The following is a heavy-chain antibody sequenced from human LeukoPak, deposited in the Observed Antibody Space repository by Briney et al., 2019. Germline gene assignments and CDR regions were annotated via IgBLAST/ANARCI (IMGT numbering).Heavy chain of an antibody. CDR3: ARVVDYYDSSGYYPYYFDY. Sequence: ASVKVSCKASGGTFSSYAISWVRQAPGQGLEWMGGIIPIFGTANYAQKFQGRVTITADESTSTAYMELSSLRSEDTAVYYCARVVDYYDSSGYYPYYFDYWGQGTLVTVSS. V-gene: IGHV1-69*13. J-gene: IGHJ4*02. CDR1: GGTFSSYA. CDR2: IIPIFGTA. D-gene: IGHD3-22*01.